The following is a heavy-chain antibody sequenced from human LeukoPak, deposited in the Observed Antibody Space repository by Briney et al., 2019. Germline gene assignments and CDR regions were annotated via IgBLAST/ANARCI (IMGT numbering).Heavy chain of an antibody. CDR2: IKQDGSEK. V-gene: IGHV3-7*01. CDR3: AGLWFGEDVDY. Sequence: PGGSLRLSCAASGFTFISYWMSWVRQAPGKGLEWVANIKQDGSEKYYVDSVKGRFTISRDNAKNSLYLQMNSLRAEDTAVYYCAGLWFGEDVDYWGQGTLVTVSS. J-gene: IGHJ4*02. D-gene: IGHD3-10*01. CDR1: GFTFISYW.